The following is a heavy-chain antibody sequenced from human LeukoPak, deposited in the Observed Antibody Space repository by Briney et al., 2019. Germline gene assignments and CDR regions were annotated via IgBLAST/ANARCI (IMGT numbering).Heavy chain of an antibody. CDR2: ISFKNGNT. CDR1: GYTLINYG. CDR3: AKGGSTRPWSFDI. V-gene: IGHV1-18*01. J-gene: IGHJ3*02. D-gene: IGHD2-2*01. Sequence: ASVKVSCKASGYTLINYGISWVRQAPGQGLEWMGWISFKNGNTNSAQKFQGRVTLTTDTSTSTAYMELMSLRSDDTAAYYCAKGGSTRPWSFDIWGQGTMVTVSS.